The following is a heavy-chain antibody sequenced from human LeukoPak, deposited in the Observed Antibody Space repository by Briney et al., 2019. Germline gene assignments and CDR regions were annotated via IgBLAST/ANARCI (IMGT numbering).Heavy chain of an antibody. Sequence: SETLSLTCAVYGGSFSGYYWSWLRHPPGKGLEWIEEINHSGSTNYNPSLNSRVTISVDTSKNQYTLKLSSVTAADTAVYYCARGPNPGYIDYWGQGTLVTVSS. CDR1: GGSFSGYY. V-gene: IGHV4-34*01. CDR2: INHSGST. J-gene: IGHJ4*02. CDR3: ARGPNPGYIDY. D-gene: IGHD1-14*01.